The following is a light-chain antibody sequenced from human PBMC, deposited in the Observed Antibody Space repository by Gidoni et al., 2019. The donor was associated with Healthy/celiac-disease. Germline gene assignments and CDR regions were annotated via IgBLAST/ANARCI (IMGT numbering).Light chain of an antibody. CDR2: AAS. J-gene: IGKJ2*04. CDR3: QQSYSTPRS. CDR1: QSISSY. V-gene: IGKV1-39*01. Sequence: DIQMTQSPSSLSASVGDRVTITCRASQSISSYLNWYQQKPGKAPKLLIYAASSLQSGVPSRFSGSGSGTDFTLTISSLQPEDFATYYCQQSYSTPRSFAQXTKLEIK.